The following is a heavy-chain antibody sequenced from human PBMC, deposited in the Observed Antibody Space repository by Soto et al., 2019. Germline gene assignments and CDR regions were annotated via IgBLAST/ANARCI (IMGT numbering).Heavy chain of an antibody. Sequence: SETLSLTCAVYGGSFSGYYWSWIRQPPGKGLEWIGEINHSGSTNYNPSLKSRVTISVDTSKNQFSLKLSSVTAADTAVYYCARGRCSSTSCYAFDIWGQGTMVTVSS. CDR3: ARGRCSSTSCYAFDI. J-gene: IGHJ3*02. D-gene: IGHD2-2*01. CDR1: GGSFSGYY. V-gene: IGHV4-34*01. CDR2: INHSGST.